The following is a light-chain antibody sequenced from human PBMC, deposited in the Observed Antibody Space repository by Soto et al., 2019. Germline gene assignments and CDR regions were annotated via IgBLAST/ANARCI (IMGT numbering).Light chain of an antibody. CDR3: QQYGSSPPLT. V-gene: IGKV3-20*01. Sequence: EIVLPQSPGTLSLSPGERAALSCRASQSVSSSYLAWYQQKPCQAPRLLIYGASSRATGIPDRFSGSGSGTDFTFTISRLEPEYFAVYYCQQYGSSPPLTVGQGTKVEIK. J-gene: IGKJ1*01. CDR1: QSVSSSY. CDR2: GAS.